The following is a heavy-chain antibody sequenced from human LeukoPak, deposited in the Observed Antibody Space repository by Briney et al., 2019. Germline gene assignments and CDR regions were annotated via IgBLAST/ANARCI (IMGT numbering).Heavy chain of an antibody. Sequence: PGGSLRLSCADSGFTFSNYWMTWVRQAPGKGLEWVANLKQDGSEKYYVDSVKGRFTISRDNAKNSLYLQMNSLRVEDTAVYYCARAGGTSWADYWGQGTLVTVSS. J-gene: IGHJ4*02. CDR3: ARAGGTSWADY. V-gene: IGHV3-7*01. CDR2: LKQDGSEK. CDR1: GFTFSNYW. D-gene: IGHD6-13*01.